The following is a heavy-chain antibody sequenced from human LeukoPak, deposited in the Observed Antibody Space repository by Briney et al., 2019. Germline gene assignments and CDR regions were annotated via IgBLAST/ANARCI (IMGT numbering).Heavy chain of an antibody. Sequence: SETLSLNCTVSRDSMTSYYWSWVRQPAGKGLEWIGRIHTSGTTYYNPSLKSAVTLSLDTSNNQFSLRLSSVTAADTAVYYCARSTGFYTTYYMDVWGKGTTVTVSS. CDR3: ARSTGFYTTYYMDV. CDR1: RDSMTSYY. V-gene: IGHV4-4*07. J-gene: IGHJ6*03. D-gene: IGHD3-22*01. CDR2: IHTSGTT.